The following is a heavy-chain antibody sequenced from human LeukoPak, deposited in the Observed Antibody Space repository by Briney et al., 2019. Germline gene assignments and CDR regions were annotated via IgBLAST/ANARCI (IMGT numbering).Heavy chain of an antibody. D-gene: IGHD3-16*02. J-gene: IGHJ6*02. CDR1: GFTFSSYT. Sequence: PGGSLRLSCTASGFTFSSYTMTWVRQAPGKGLEWVSAISGSGGSTYYADSVKGRFTISRDNSKNTLYLQMNSLRAEDTAVYYCAKPRYGNYYYYGMDVWGQGTTVTVSS. CDR2: ISGSGGST. CDR3: AKPRYGNYYYYGMDV. V-gene: IGHV3-23*01.